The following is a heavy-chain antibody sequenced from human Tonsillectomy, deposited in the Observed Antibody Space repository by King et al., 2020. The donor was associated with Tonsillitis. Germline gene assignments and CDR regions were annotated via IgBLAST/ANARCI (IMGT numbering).Heavy chain of an antibody. J-gene: IGHJ4*02. CDR1: GGSISSYY. V-gene: IGHV4-59*08. CDR3: ARHRAAAELDDY. D-gene: IGHD6-13*01. CDR2: IYYRGST. Sequence: VQLQESGPGLVKPSETLSLTCTVSGGSISSYYWSWIRQPPGKGLEWIGYIYYRGSTNYNPSLKSRVTMSLDTSKNQFSLKLSSVTAADTAVYYCARHRAAAELDDYWGQGTLVTVSS.